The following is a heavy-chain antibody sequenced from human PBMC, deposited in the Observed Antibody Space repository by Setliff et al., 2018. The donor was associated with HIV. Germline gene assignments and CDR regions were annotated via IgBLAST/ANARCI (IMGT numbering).Heavy chain of an antibody. Sequence: GGSLRLSCVASGFTFSTFWMNWVRQAPGKGLEWVSYISGGGRTTLYADSVKGRFTISRDTAKPSLYLQMNSLKTEDTAVYYCARGRLLWSGSYYYYYMDVWGKGTTVTVSS. D-gene: IGHD3-10*01. CDR1: GFTFSTFW. V-gene: IGHV3-48*04. CDR2: ISGGGRTT. J-gene: IGHJ6*03. CDR3: ARGRLLWSGSYYYYYMDV.